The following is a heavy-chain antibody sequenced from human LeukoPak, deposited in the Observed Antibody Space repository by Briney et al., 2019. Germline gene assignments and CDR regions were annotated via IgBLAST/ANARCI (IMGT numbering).Heavy chain of an antibody. J-gene: IGHJ5*02. CDR2: ISTSSRYI. D-gene: IGHD2-2*01. CDR1: GFTLSTFD. V-gene: IGHV3-21*06. CDR3: ARADCSGSTCYLRHSWFDP. Sequence: GGSLRLSCAASGFTLSTFDMNWVRQDPGKGLEWVSSISTSSRYIYYRDSVKGRFTISRDDAKNSLYLQMNSLTVEDTAVYYCARADCSGSTCYLRHSWFDPWGQGTLVTVSS.